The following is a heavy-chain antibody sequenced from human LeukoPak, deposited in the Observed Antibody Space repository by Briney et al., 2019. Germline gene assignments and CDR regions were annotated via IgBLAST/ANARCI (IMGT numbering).Heavy chain of an antibody. CDR3: ARAKFTCQPGGV. CDR1: GGSLTDCY. V-gene: IGHV4-34*01. J-gene: IGHJ3*01. D-gene: IGHD2/OR15-2a*01. CDR2: IHHNGST. Sequence: SETLSLTCAVYGGSLTDCYWNWICQPPGKGLEWIGEIHHNGSTNCNPSLKGRVIMSLDTSKNQFSLNLNSVTAADTAVYYCARAKFTCQPGGVWGQGTMVTVSS.